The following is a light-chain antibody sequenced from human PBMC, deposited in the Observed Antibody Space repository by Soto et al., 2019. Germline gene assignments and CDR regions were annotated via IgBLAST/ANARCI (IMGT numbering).Light chain of an antibody. J-gene: IGLJ2*01. CDR2: SNT. CDR3: AAWDDSLNAVV. CDR1: SSNIGSHT. Sequence: QSVLTQPPSASGTPGQTIAISCSGGSSNIGSHTVNWYQQLPGTAPRLLIYSNTQRPSGVPDRFSGSKSGTSASLAITGLQSEDEGDYYCAAWDDSLNAVVFGGGTKLTVL. V-gene: IGLV1-44*01.